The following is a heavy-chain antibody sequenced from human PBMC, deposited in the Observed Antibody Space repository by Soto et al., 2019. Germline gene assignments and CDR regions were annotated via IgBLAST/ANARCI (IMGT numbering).Heavy chain of an antibody. CDR1: GFTFSNYA. Sequence: LRLSCAGSGFTFSNYAMSWVRQAPGKGLEWVSAISSAVNTYYADSVKGRFTISRDNSKNTLSLQMNSLRAEDTAVYYCAKQVRDGTSSPYYFDYWGQGTLVTVSS. CDR2: ISSAVNT. J-gene: IGHJ4*02. V-gene: IGHV3-23*01. D-gene: IGHD6-6*01. CDR3: AKQVRDGTSSPYYFDY.